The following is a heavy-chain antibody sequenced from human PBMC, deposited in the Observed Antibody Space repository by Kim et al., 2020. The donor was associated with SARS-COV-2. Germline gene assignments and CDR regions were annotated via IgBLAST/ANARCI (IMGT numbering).Heavy chain of an antibody. CDR1: GFSFSDYY. Sequence: GGSLRLSCAASGFSFSDYYMTWIRQAPGKGLEWVAYINSDGSSTDYADSVNGRFTISRDSAKRSVSLQMNSLTPEDTAGYYCVREPSKWGQGTLVTVSS. J-gene: IGHJ4*02. CDR3: VREPSK. CDR2: INSDGSST. V-gene: IGHV3-11*01.